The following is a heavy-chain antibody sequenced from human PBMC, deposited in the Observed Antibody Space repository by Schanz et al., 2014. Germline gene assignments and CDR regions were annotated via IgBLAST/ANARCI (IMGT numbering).Heavy chain of an antibody. V-gene: IGHV3-74*01. CDR1: GFTFSSYW. CDR2: IKSDDSST. CDR3: AKCIGWYGRCAFDI. D-gene: IGHD6-19*01. Sequence: EVQLVESGGGLVQPGGSLRLSCAASGFTFSSYWMHWIRQAPGKGLVWVSRIKSDDSSTRYADSVKGRFTISRDNSKNTLYLQMNSLIAEDTAVYYCAKCIGWYGRCAFDIWGQGTMVTVSS. J-gene: IGHJ3*02.